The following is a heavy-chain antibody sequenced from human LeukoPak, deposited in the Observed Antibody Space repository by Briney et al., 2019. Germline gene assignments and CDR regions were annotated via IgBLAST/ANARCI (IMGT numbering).Heavy chain of an antibody. J-gene: IGHJ4*02. V-gene: IGHV1-3*01. D-gene: IGHD5-24*01. CDR1: GYTFTSYG. CDR2: INAGNGHT. CDR3: ARGIWSATRVDYYLDN. Sequence: ASVKVSCKASGYTFTSYGISWVRQAPGQRFEWMGWINAGNGHTKYSQNFQGRVTITRDSSANIVYMDVSSLTSEDTAVYYCARGIWSATRVDYYLDNWGRGTLVTVSS.